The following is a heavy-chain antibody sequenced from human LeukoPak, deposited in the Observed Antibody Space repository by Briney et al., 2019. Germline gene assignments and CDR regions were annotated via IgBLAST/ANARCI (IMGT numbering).Heavy chain of an antibody. J-gene: IGHJ5*02. CDR3: ARLNKPGWFDP. Sequence: PSETLSLTCAVSGASISSSNYYWGWVRQSPGKGLEWIGNIYSSGNTYYNASLKSRVTMYIDTSKNQFSLKLSSVTAADTAVYYCARLNKPGWFDPWGQGTLVTVSS. CDR1: GASISSSNYY. V-gene: IGHV4-39*01. CDR2: IYSSGNT. D-gene: IGHD1-14*01.